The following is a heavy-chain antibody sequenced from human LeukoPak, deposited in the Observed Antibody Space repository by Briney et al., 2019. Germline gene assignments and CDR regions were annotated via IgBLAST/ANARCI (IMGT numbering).Heavy chain of an antibody. CDR1: GGSVSSGSYF. Sequence: SETLSLTCTVSGGSVSSGSYFWSWIRQPPGKGLEWIGYIYYSGSTKYNPPLKSRVTISADTSKNQYSLKLSSVTAADTAVYYCARLYYYDSSGYYRTDAFDIWGQGTMVTVSS. CDR3: ARLYYYDSSGYYRTDAFDI. CDR2: IYYSGST. V-gene: IGHV4-61*01. J-gene: IGHJ3*02. D-gene: IGHD3-22*01.